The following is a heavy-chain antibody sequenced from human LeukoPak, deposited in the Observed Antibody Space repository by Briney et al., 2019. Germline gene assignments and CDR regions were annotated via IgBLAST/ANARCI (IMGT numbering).Heavy chain of an antibody. Sequence: SETLSLTCTVSGGSISSSSYYWGWIRQPPGKGLEWIGSIYYSGSTYYNPSLKSRVTISVDTSKNQFSLKLSSVTAADTAVYYCARDGGSSSLDYWGQGTLVTVSS. D-gene: IGHD6-6*01. CDR1: GGSISSSSYY. V-gene: IGHV4-39*07. CDR2: IYYSGST. J-gene: IGHJ4*02. CDR3: ARDGGSSSLDY.